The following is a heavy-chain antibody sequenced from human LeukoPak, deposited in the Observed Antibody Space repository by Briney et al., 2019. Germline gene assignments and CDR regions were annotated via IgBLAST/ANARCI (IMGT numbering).Heavy chain of an antibody. J-gene: IGHJ5*02. CDR3: ARAVAGTSGFDP. CDR1: GGSIISDDYY. D-gene: IGHD6-13*01. Sequence: SETLSLTCTVSGGSIISDDYYWNWIRQPPGKGLEWIGYIYSSGITYYNPSLKSRVIISVETSKNQFSLKLNSATAADTAVYYCARAVAGTSGFDPWGQGTLVIV. V-gene: IGHV4-30-4*08. CDR2: IYSSGIT.